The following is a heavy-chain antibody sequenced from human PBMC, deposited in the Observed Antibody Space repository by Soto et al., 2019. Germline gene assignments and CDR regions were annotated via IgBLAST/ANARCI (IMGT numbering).Heavy chain of an antibody. J-gene: IGHJ5*02. CDR2: IYHSGYT. V-gene: IGHV4-30-2*01. CDR3: ARDQLEGNWFDP. D-gene: IGHD1-1*01. Sequence: LSLTCTVSGGSISSGGYSWNWIRQAPGKGLEWIGYIYHSGYTLYNPSLKGRVTISVDKSKNHFSLNLTSVTAADTAVYYCARDQLEGNWFDPWGQGTLVTVSS. CDR1: GGSISSGGYS.